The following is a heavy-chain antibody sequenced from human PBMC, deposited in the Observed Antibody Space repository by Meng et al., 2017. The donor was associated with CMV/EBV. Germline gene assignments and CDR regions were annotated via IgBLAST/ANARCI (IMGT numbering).Heavy chain of an antibody. CDR3: AKVLKHYTDYYQYGMDV. CDR1: GFTFSSYA. V-gene: IGHV3-23*01. J-gene: IGHJ6*02. D-gene: IGHD3-3*01. Sequence: GESLKISCAASGFTFSSYAMSWVRQAPGKGLEWVSAISGSGGSTYYADSVKGRFTISRDNSKNTLYLQMNSLRAEDTAFYYCAKVLKHYTDYYQYGMDVWGQGTTVTVSS. CDR2: ISGSGGST.